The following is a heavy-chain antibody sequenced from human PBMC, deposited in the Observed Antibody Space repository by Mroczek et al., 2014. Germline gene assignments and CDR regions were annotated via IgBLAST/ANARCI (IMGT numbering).Heavy chain of an antibody. J-gene: IGHJ4*02. Sequence: QVQLVESGAEVKKPGASVKVSCKASGYTFTSYGISWVRQAPGQGLEWMGWISAYNGNTNYAQKLQGRVTMTTDTSTSTAYMELRSLRSDDTAVYYCARDFGPCITMIVVVITIDYVGQGTLVHRLL. V-gene: IGHV1-18*01. CDR3: ARDFGPCITMIVVVITIDY. CDR1: GYTFTSYG. D-gene: IGHD3-22*01. CDR2: ISAYNGNT.